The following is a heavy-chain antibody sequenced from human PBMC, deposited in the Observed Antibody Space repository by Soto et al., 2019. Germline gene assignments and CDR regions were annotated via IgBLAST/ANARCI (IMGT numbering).Heavy chain of an antibody. J-gene: IGHJ4*02. CDR3: ARANPAGPAAIGPIDY. D-gene: IGHD2-2*02. V-gene: IGHV3-33*01. CDR2: IWYDGSNK. Sequence: QVQLVESGGGVVQPGRSLRLSCAASVFTFSSYGMHWVRQAPGKGLEWEAVIWYDGSNKYYADSVKGRFTISRDNSKNTRYLQMTSLRAEDTAVYYCARANPAGPAAIGPIDYWGQGTLGTVPP. CDR1: VFTFSSYG.